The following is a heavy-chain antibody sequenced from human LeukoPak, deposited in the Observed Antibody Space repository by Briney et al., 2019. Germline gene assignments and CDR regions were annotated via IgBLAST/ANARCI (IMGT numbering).Heavy chain of an antibody. CDR2: IDPNSDNI. Sequence: ASVKVSCKASGYTFTGCFIHYVRQAPGQGLEWMGWIDPNSDNIRYSETFKDRVTMTRDTSTNTAYMERSWLRSDDTAGYYCXXXXXXXXXXXXXHWGQGTLVIVS. J-gene: IGHJ5*02. CDR1: GYTFTGCF. V-gene: IGHV1-2*02. CDR3: XXXXXXXXXXXXXH.